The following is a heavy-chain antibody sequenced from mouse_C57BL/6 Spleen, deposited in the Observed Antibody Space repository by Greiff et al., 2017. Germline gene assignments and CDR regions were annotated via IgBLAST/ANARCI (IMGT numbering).Heavy chain of an antibody. CDR2: IDPETGGT. J-gene: IGHJ4*01. Sequence: VQLQQSGAELVRPGASVTLSCKASGYTFTDYEMHWVKQTPVHGLEWIGAIDPETGGTAYNQKFKGKATLTVDKSSSPAYMQLSSLTSEDSAVYYCARRDDGYYDAMDYWGQGTSVTVSS. CDR3: ARRDDGYYDAMDY. D-gene: IGHD2-3*01. V-gene: IGHV1-15*01. CDR1: GYTFTDYE.